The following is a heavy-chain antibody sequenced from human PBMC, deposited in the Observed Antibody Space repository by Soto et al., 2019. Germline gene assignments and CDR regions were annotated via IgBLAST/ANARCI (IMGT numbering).Heavy chain of an antibody. Sequence: DVQLVESGGGLVQPGWSLRLSCEVSGFSFGDSAMHWVRQAPGQGLEWVSGIFWNSGTIAYADSVKGRFTISRDNAKKYLYLQIYSLRTEDTALYYCAKVKCTGVKCYSDYVIVRGKGTTVTVSS. CDR1: GFSFGDSA. V-gene: IGHV3-9*01. D-gene: IGHD2-8*02. CDR2: IFWNSGTI. CDR3: AKVKCTGVKCYSDYVIV. J-gene: IGHJ6*03.